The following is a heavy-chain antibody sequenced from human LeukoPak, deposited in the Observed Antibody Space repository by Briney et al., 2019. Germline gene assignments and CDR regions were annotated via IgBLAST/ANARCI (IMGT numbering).Heavy chain of an antibody. CDR3: ARLRSGSWYPGWFDP. CDR1: GGSISSSSYY. V-gene: IGHV4-39*01. J-gene: IGHJ5*02. Sequence: TSETLSLTCTVSGGSISSSSYYWGWIRQPPGKGLEWIGSIYYSGSTYYNPSLKSRVTISVDTSKNQFSLKLSSVTAADTAVYYCARLRSGSWYPGWFDPWGQGTLVTVSS. CDR2: IYYSGST. D-gene: IGHD6-13*01.